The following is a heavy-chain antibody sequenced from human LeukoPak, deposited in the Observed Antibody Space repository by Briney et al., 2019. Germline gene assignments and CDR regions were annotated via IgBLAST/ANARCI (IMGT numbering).Heavy chain of an antibody. Sequence: PSETLSLTCTVSGGSISSSSYYWGWIRQPPGKGPEWIGSIYYSGSTYYNPSLKSRVTISVDTSKNQFSLKLSSVTAADTAVYYCASFRDFGVVSHFDYWGQGTLVTVSS. CDR2: IYYSGST. V-gene: IGHV4-39*01. J-gene: IGHJ4*02. CDR3: ASFRDFGVVSHFDY. CDR1: GGSISSSSYY. D-gene: IGHD3-3*01.